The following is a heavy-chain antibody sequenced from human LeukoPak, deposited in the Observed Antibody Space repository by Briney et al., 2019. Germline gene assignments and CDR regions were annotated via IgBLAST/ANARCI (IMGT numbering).Heavy chain of an antibody. D-gene: IGHD3-10*01. V-gene: IGHV3-43*01. CDR1: GFTVDYYT. J-gene: IGHJ4*02. CDR3: AKGYYGSGSYPPGDY. Sequence: GGSLRLSCAATGFTVDYYTMHWVRQAPGKGLEWVSLIRWDGGSTYYADSVKGRFTISRDNSNTSLYLQMNSLRTEDTALYYCAKGYYGSGSYPPGDYWGQGTLVTVSS. CDR2: IRWDGGST.